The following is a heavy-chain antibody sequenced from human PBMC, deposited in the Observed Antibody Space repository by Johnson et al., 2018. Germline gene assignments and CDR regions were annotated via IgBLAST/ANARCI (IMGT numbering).Heavy chain of an antibody. J-gene: IGHJ1*01. CDR3: ARGPATVVTPEYFQH. CDR1: AFTFSSYW. D-gene: IGHD4-23*01. V-gene: IGHV3-7*01. CDR2: IKQDGSER. Sequence: VQLVQSGGGLVQPGGSLRLSCVASAFTFSSYWMSWVRQAPGKGLEWVANIKQDGSERYYVDSVKGRFTISRDNAKNSLYRQRNSLRAEDTAVYYCARGPATVVTPEYFQHWGQGTLVTVSS.